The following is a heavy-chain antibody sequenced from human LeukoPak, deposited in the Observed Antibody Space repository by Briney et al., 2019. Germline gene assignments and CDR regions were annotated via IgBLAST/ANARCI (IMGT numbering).Heavy chain of an antibody. CDR2: ISGSGGST. D-gene: IGHD2-2*01. V-gene: IGHV3-23*01. J-gene: IGHJ4*02. Sequence: GGSLRLSCADSGFTFSSYAMNWVRQAPGKGLEWVSGISGSGGSTYYADSVKGRFTISRDNSKNTLYLQMNSLRAEDTAVYYCVATVPAAATQYWDYWGQGTLVTVSS. CDR1: GFTFSSYA. CDR3: VATVPAAATQYWDY.